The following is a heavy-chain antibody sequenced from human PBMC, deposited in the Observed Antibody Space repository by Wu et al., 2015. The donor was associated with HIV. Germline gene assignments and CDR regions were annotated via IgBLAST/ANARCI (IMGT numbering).Heavy chain of an antibody. CDR2: INPNSGGT. Sequence: QVQLVQSGTELKRPGSSVKISCKASGGTFSSYAINWVRQAPGQGLEWVGRINPNSGGTNYAQKFQGRVTMTRDTSISTAYMELSRLRSDDTAVYYCAGNTVAGTVYWGQGTLVTVSS. J-gene: IGHJ4*02. CDR1: GGTFSSYA. D-gene: IGHD6-19*01. CDR3: AGNTVAGTVY. V-gene: IGHV1-2*02.